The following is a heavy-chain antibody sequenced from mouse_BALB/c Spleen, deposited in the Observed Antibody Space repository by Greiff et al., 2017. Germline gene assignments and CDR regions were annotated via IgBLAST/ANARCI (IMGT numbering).Heavy chain of an antibody. D-gene: IGHD1-1*01. J-gene: IGHJ4*01. V-gene: IGHV1-4*02. CDR3: AIRSYYAMDY. CDR1: GYTFTSYT. CDR2: INPSSGYT. Sequence: VQLVESAAELARPGASVKMSCKASGYTFTSYTMHWVKQRPGQGLEWIGYINPSSGYTEYNQKFKDKTTLTADKSSSTAYMQLSSLTSEDSAVYYCAIRSYYAMDYWGQGTSVTVSS.